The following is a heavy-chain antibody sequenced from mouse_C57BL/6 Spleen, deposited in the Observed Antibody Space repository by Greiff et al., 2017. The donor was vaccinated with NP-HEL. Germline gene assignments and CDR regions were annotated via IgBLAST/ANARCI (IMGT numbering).Heavy chain of an antibody. CDR2: IHPNSGST. CDR3: ARKTTVVETYFDV. D-gene: IGHD1-1*01. CDR1: GYTFTSYW. J-gene: IGHJ1*03. V-gene: IGHV1-64*01. Sequence: QVQLKQPGAELVKPGASVKLSCKASGYTFTSYWMHWVKQRPGQGLEWIGMIHPNSGSTNYNEKFKSKATLTVDKSSSTACMQLSSLTSEDSAVYYCARKTTVVETYFDVWGTGTTVTVSS.